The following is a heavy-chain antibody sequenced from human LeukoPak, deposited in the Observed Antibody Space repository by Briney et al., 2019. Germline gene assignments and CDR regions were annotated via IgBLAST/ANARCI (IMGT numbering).Heavy chain of an antibody. D-gene: IGHD2-15*01. Sequence: GRSLRLSCAASGFTFDDYAMHWVRQAPGKGLEWVSGISWNSGSIGYADSVKGLFTISRDNAKNSLYLQMNSLRAEDMALYYCAKAGRRYCSGGSCYWFDYWGQGTLVTVSS. J-gene: IGHJ4*02. CDR3: AKAGRRYCSGGSCYWFDY. V-gene: IGHV3-9*03. CDR2: ISWNSGSI. CDR1: GFTFDDYA.